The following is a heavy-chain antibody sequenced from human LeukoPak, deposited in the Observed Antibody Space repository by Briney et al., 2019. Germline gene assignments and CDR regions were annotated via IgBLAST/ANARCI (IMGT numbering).Heavy chain of an antibody. Sequence: SETLSLTCTVSGGSISDSIYYWGWIRQPPGKRLEWVGSIHSSGNTYYNPTLKSRVTISVDTSKNQFSLNLTSVTAADAAVYYCARDLGYSGFDWAPWGQGTLVTVSS. V-gene: IGHV4-39*07. J-gene: IGHJ5*02. D-gene: IGHD5-12*01. CDR2: IHSSGNT. CDR3: ARDLGYSGFDWAP. CDR1: GGSISDSIYY.